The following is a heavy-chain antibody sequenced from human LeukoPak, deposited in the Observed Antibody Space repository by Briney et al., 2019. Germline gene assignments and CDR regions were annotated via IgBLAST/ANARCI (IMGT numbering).Heavy chain of an antibody. CDR1: GYTFTGYY. Sequence: ASVKVSCKASGYTFTGYYMHWVRQAPGQGLEWMGRINPNSGGTNYAQKFQGRVTMTRDTSISTAYMELSRLRSDDTAVYYCARDLIDTMIVATPYDAFDIWGQGTMVTVSS. CDR2: INPNSGGT. V-gene: IGHV1-2*06. D-gene: IGHD3-22*01. CDR3: ARDLIDTMIVATPYDAFDI. J-gene: IGHJ3*02.